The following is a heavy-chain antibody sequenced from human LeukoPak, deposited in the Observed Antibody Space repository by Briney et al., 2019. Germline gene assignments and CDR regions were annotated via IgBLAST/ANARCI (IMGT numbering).Heavy chain of an antibody. CDR2: IYYSGST. CDR3: ARGRDSSGWGHWYFDL. J-gene: IGHJ2*01. V-gene: IGHV4-59*01. Sequence: SETLSLTCTVSGGSISSYYWSWIRQPPGKGLEWIGYIYYSGSTNYNPSLKSRVTISVDTSKNQFSLKLSSVTAADTAVYYCARGRDSSGWGHWYFDLWGRGTLVTVSS. CDR1: GGSISSYY. D-gene: IGHD6-19*01.